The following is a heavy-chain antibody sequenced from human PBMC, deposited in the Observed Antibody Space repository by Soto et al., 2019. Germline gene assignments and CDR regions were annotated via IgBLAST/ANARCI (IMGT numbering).Heavy chain of an antibody. Sequence: SETLSLTCTVSGGSISSYYWSWIRQPPGKGLEWIGYIYYSGSTNYNPSLKSRVTISADTSKNQFSLKLSSVTAADTAVYYCARVSSSGYQVAVARGDYYYYGMDVWGQGTTVTVS. V-gene: IGHV4-59*01. CDR1: GGSISSYY. D-gene: IGHD6-13*01. J-gene: IGHJ6*02. CDR3: ARVSSSGYQVAVARGDYYYYGMDV. CDR2: IYYSGST.